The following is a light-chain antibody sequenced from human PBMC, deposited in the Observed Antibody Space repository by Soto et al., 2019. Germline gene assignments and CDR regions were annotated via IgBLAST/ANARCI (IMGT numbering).Light chain of an antibody. J-gene: IGKJ2*01. V-gene: IGKV3-20*01. Sequence: ETVLTQSPGTLTLSPGERVTLSCRASQSISSSNYLVWYQQKPGQAPRLLIYGGSSRATGIPDRFSGSGSGTDFTLTISRLEPEDFAVYYCQQYGSSSYTFGQGTKLEIK. CDR3: QQYGSSSYT. CDR2: GGS. CDR1: QSISSSNY.